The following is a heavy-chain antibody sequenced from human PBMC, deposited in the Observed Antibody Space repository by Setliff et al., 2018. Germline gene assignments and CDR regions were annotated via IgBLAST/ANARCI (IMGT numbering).Heavy chain of an antibody. Sequence: GASVKVSCKASGYTLSHYYMHWVRQAPGQGLEWMGLINPSGENTNYAQKFQCRVNMTRDTSTGTVYMELSSLRSEDTAIYYCAAQDYSDNIDYYQGPEWYFDLWGRGT. CDR2: INPSGENT. CDR3: AAQDYSDNIDYYQGPEWYFDL. V-gene: IGHV1-46*01. D-gene: IGHD3-22*01. CDR1: GYTLSHYY. J-gene: IGHJ2*01.